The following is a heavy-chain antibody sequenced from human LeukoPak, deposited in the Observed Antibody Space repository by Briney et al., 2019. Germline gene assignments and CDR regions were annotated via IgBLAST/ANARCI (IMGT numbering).Heavy chain of an antibody. CDR1: GFSFGDYP. CDR2: ISYDGGNK. J-gene: IGHJ4*02. V-gene: IGHV3-30-3*01. Sequence: GGSLRLSCAASGFSFGDYPMNWVRQAPGKGLEWVGRISYDGGNKDYADSVKGRFTISRDNSRNTLYLQMNSLRDEDTAVYYCAREQVILYYFDYWGQGNLVTVSS. CDR3: AREQVILYYFDY.